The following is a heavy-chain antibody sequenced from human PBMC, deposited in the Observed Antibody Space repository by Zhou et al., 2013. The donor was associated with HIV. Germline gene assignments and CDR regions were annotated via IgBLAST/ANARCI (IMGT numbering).Heavy chain of an antibody. V-gene: IGHV1-8*02. Sequence: QVQLEQSGAEVKKPGSSVRVSCRASGDRFGTYAMNWVRQATGQGLEYMGWMNPNNGNTASAQRFQGRVTMTRNTSISTAYMELSSLRSEDTAVYYCTRGNKYSSGWYFRGVIWFDPWGQGTLVTVSS. CDR1: GDRFGTYA. CDR3: TRGNKYSSGWYFRGVIWFDP. J-gene: IGHJ5*02. CDR2: MNPNNGNT. D-gene: IGHD6-19*01.